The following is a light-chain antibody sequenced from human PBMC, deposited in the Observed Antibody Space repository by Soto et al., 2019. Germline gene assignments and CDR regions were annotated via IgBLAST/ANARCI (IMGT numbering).Light chain of an antibody. CDR2: DAS. CDR3: QHYSTVWA. CDR1: QSISDR. J-gene: IGKJ1*01. V-gene: IGKV1-5*01. Sequence: HMTLSPSTLSPSLVDRVTITFRASQSISDRLAWYQRKPGKAPKLLIFDASSLESGVPSRFSGSGSGTEFTLTISSLQPDDFATYYCQHYSTVWAFGQGTKVDI.